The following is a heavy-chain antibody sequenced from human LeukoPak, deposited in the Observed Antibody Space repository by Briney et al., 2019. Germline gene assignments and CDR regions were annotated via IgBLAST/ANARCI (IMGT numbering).Heavy chain of an antibody. V-gene: IGHV1-69*13. J-gene: IGHJ6*03. CDR3: ATTGGDIYYYYMDV. Sequence: SVKVSCKASGGTFSRYAISWVRQAPGQGLEWMGGIIPVLSTANYAQKFQDRVTITADESTSTTYMELSSLKSEDTAVYYCATTGGDIYYYYMDVWGKGTTVTISS. CDR2: IIPVLSTA. CDR1: GGTFSRYA. D-gene: IGHD3-16*01.